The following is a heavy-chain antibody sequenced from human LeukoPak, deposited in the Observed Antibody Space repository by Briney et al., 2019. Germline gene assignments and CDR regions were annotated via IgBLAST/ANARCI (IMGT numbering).Heavy chain of an antibody. Sequence: PSQTLSLTCTVSGGSISSGGYYWSWIRQHPGKGLEWIGYIYYSGSTYYNPSLKSRVTISVDTSKNQFSLKLSSVTAADTAVYYCARAVYDFWSGYYDGYYMDVWGKGTTVTVSS. V-gene: IGHV4-31*03. CDR1: GGSISSGGYY. CDR3: ARAVYDFWSGYYDGYYMDV. J-gene: IGHJ6*03. D-gene: IGHD3-3*01. CDR2: IYYSGST.